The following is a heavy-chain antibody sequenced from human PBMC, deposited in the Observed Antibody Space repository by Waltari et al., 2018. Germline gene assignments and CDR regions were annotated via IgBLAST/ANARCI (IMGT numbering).Heavy chain of an antibody. Sequence: QVQLQESGPGLVKPAGTLSVTCVVSGDSMSSSDWWSWARPSPGGGLGWIGQVRGSERTNYNPSPETRVSVSIDTSKKQFSLRMTSATAADTAVYYCARDRGRGLFLDSWGQGILVTVSP. J-gene: IGHJ4*02. CDR3: ARDRGRGLFLDS. D-gene: IGHD1-1*01. CDR2: VRGSERT. V-gene: IGHV4-4*02. CDR1: GDSMSSSDW.